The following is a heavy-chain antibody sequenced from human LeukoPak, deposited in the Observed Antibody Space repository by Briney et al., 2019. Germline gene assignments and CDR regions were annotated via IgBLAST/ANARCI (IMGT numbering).Heavy chain of an antibody. V-gene: IGHV3-15*01. CDR1: GFTFSNAW. J-gene: IGHJ4*02. CDR2: IKSKTDGGTA. D-gene: IGHD6-19*01. CDR3: TRDWLGIGDY. Sequence: GGSLRLSCAASGFTFSNAWMSWVRQAPGKGREWVGQIKSKTDGGTADSAALVTGRFTISRDDSQNTLYLQMNSVKTEDTAVYYCTRDWLGIGDYWGQGTLVTVSS.